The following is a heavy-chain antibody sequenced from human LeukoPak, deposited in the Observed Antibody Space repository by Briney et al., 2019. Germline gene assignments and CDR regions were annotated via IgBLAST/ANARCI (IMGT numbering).Heavy chain of an antibody. CDR2: ISYDGSNK. CDR3: AKDRAVTTRYYYYGMDV. Sequence: PGRSLRLSCAASGFSFSDYALHWVRQAPGKGLEWVAIISYDGSNKEYADSLKGRFTISRDNSKNTLYLQMNSLRAEDTAVYYCAKDRAVTTRYYYYGMDVWGQGTTVTVSS. D-gene: IGHD4-17*01. J-gene: IGHJ6*02. V-gene: IGHV3-30-3*01. CDR1: GFSFSDYA.